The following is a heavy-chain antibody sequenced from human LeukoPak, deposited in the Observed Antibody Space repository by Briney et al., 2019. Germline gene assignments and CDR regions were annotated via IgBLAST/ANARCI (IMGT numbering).Heavy chain of an antibody. D-gene: IGHD2-2*01. CDR3: ARAPYCSSTSCRNWFDP. CDR1: GGSISSGGYY. CDR2: IYYSGST. J-gene: IGHJ5*02. Sequence: SETLSLTCTVSGGSISSGGYYWSWIRQHPGKGLEWIGYIYYSGSTNYNPSLKSRVTTSVDTSKNQFSLKLSSVTAADTAVYYCARAPYCSSTSCRNWFDPWGQGTLVTVSS. V-gene: IGHV4-61*08.